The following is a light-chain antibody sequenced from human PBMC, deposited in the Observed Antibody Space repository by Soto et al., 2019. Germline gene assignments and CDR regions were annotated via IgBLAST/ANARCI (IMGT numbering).Light chain of an antibody. CDR3: ALYMGSGIWV. J-gene: IGLJ3*02. Sequence: QTVVTQEPSFSVSPGKTVTLTCGLSSGSVSSSYYPSWYQQTPGQAPRTLIQSTNIRSFGVPDRFSGSILGNKAALTITGAQADDESDYYCALYMGSGIWVFGGGTKLTVL. CDR1: SGSVSSSYY. CDR2: STN. V-gene: IGLV8-61*01.